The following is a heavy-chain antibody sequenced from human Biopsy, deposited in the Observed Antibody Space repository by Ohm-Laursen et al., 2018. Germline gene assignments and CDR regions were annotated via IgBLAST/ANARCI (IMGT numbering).Heavy chain of an antibody. CDR1: GDSISSYY. CDR3: ARDRGFYSDRTVPGYFDL. CDR2: VYYTGST. D-gene: IGHD3-22*01. V-gene: IGHV4-59*01. Sequence: GTLSLTSTVSGDSISSYYWSWIRQPPGKGLEWIGYVYYTGSTDYNPSLQSRVTISVDTSKNHFSLRLRSVTPADTAIYYCARDRGFYSDRTVPGYFDLWGRGTLVTVSS. J-gene: IGHJ2*01.